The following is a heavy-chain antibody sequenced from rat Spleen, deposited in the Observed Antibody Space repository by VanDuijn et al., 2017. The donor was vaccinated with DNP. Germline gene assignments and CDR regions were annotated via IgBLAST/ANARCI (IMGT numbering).Heavy chain of an antibody. CDR3: ATGVGGPDY. CDR2: ISSDGGNT. CDR1: GFTFSDYY. J-gene: IGHJ2*01. V-gene: IGHV5-20*01. Sequence: EVQLVESGGGLVQPGRSLKLSCAASGFTFSDYYMAWVRQAPTKGLEWVASISSDGGNTYYRDSVRGRFTISRDIAKSNLYLQMDSLSSEDTATYYCATGVGGPDYWGQGVLVTVSS.